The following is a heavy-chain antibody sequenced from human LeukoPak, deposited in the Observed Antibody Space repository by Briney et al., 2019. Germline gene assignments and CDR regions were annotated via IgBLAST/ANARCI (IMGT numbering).Heavy chain of an antibody. V-gene: IGHV4-34*01. J-gene: IGHJ4*02. Sequence: SETLSLTCTVSGGSIISYYWSWIRQPPGKGLEYIGEINHSGSTNYNPSLKSRVTISIDTSKNQFSLKLSSVTAADTAVYYCAKFGDSNFWGQGSLVTVSS. CDR1: GGSIISYY. CDR3: AKFGDSNF. D-gene: IGHD3-16*01. CDR2: INHSGST.